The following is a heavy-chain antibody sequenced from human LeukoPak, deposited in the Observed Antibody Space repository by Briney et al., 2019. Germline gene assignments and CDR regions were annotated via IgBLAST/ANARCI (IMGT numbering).Heavy chain of an antibody. V-gene: IGHV3-30-3*01. D-gene: IGHD1-26*01. Sequence: GGSLRLSCAASGFTFSSYAMHWVRQAPGKGLEWVAVISYDGSNKYYADSVKGRFTISRDNSKNTLYLQMNSLRAEDTAVYYCARDRIVGSYYFDYWGQGTLVTVSS. CDR2: ISYDGSNK. J-gene: IGHJ4*02. CDR3: ARDRIVGSYYFDY. CDR1: GFTFSSYA.